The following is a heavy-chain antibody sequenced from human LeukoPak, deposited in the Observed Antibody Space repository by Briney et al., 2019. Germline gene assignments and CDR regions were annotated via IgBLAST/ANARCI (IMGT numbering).Heavy chain of an antibody. V-gene: IGHV3-30*01. CDR1: GFTFSSFL. J-gene: IGHJ3*01. CDR2: ISSDGDDK. Sequence: GGSLRLSCSASGFTFSSFLMHWVRQAPGQGLEWVAVISSDGDDKYYADSVKGRFRISRDNSKKTLFLQMNGLRTEDTAVYHCHFVAVTARSPPDAFDVWGQGTLVTVAS. CDR3: HFVAVTARSPPDAFDV. D-gene: IGHD2-21*02.